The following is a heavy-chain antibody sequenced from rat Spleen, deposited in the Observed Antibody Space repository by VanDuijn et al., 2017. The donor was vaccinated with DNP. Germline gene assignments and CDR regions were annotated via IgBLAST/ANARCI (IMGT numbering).Heavy chain of an antibody. D-gene: IGHD1-2*01. Sequence: EVQLVESGGGLVRPGRSLKLSCTASGLTFSDYGMAWVRQAPKKGLEWVATINPSGSSTYYRDSVKGRFTISRDDAKNTQYLQMDSLRSEDTATYYCARHEDYSSYIYGFAYWGQGTLVTVSS. V-gene: IGHV5S13*01. J-gene: IGHJ3*01. CDR1: GLTFSDYG. CDR3: ARHEDYSSYIYGFAY. CDR2: INPSGSST.